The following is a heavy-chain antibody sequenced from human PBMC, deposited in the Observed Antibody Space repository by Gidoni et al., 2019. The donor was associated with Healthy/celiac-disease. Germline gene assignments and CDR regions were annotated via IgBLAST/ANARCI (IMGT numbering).Heavy chain of an antibody. J-gene: IGHJ4*02. D-gene: IGHD3-10*01. CDR2: IWYDGSNK. CDR3: ARDGGLLWLRFERRRDGYNGFDY. V-gene: IGHV3-33*01. Sequence: QVQLVESGGGVVQPGRSLRLSCAASGFTFSSYGMPWVRQAPGKGLEWVAVIWYDGSNKYDADSVKGRFTISRDNSKNTLYLQMNSLRAEDTAVYYCARDGGLLWLRFERRRDGYNGFDYWGQGTLVTVSS. CDR1: GFTFSSYG.